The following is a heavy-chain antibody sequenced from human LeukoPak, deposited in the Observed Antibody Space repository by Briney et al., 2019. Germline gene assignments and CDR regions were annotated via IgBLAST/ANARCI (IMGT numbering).Heavy chain of an antibody. J-gene: IGHJ4*02. V-gene: IGHV3-7*01. CDR3: ARHYDSTAYSLDY. CDR2: IKQDGSQK. D-gene: IGHD3-22*01. CDR1: GFTFDDYA. Sequence: PGGSLRLSCAASGFTFDDYAMHWVRQAPGKGLEWVANIKQDGSQKFYLDSVKGRFTISRDNAKESLFLQMNSLRAEDTAVYYCARHYDSTAYSLDYWGQGTLVTVSS.